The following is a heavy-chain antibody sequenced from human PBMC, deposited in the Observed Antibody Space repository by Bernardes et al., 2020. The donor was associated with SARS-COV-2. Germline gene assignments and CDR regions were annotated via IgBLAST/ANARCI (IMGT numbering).Heavy chain of an antibody. V-gene: IGHV3-20*01. J-gene: IGHJ6*02. CDR1: GFTFDDYG. CDR2: INWNGGST. Sequence: GGSLRLSCAASGFTFDDYGMSWVRQAPGKGLEWVSGINWNGGSTGYADSVKGRFTISRDKAKNSLYLQMNSLRAEDTALYHCARGGRGLWFGEFHYGMDVWGQGTTVTVSS. D-gene: IGHD3-10*01. CDR3: ARGGRGLWFGEFHYGMDV.